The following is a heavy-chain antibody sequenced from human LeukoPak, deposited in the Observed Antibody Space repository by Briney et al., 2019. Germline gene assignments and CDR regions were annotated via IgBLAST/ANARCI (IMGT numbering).Heavy chain of an antibody. J-gene: IGHJ6*02. CDR2: IYYSGST. V-gene: IGHV4-59*08. D-gene: IGHD2-2*01. Sequence: SETLSLTCTVSGGSISSYYWSWIRQPPGKGLEWIGYIYYSGSTNYSPSLKSRVTISVDTSKNQFSLKLSSVTAADTAVYYCASLGGGTSQYYYYYGMDVWGQGTTVTVSS. CDR3: ASLGGGTSQYYYYYGMDV. CDR1: GGSISSYY.